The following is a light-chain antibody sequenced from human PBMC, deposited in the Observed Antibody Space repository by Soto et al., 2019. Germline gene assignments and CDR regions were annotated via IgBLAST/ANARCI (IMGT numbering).Light chain of an antibody. V-gene: IGKV3D-20*01. CDR2: DAT. J-gene: IGKJ1*01. Sequence: VVLTQFPGTLSLSPGETATLYCGASQRVSNNFLGWYQQKPGLPPRLLIYDATSRANGIPERFSGRGSGTHFTLTINRLEPEDFAVYYCQQYGSTPWTFGRGTKVDIK. CDR3: QQYGSTPWT. CDR1: QRVSNNF.